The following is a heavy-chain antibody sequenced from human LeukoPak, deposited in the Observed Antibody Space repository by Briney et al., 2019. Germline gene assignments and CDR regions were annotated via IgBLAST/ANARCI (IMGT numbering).Heavy chain of an antibody. CDR1: GYTFTSYG. V-gene: IGHV1-18*01. CDR2: NSAYNGNT. CDR3: ARVGWSSGYPTPYFDY. D-gene: IGHD3-22*01. J-gene: IGHJ4*02. Sequence: ASVKVSCKASGYTFTSYGISWVRQAPGQGLEWMGWNSAYNGNTNYAQKLQGRVTMTTDTSTSTAYMELRSLRSDDTAVYYCARVGWSSGYPTPYFDYWGQGTLVTVSS.